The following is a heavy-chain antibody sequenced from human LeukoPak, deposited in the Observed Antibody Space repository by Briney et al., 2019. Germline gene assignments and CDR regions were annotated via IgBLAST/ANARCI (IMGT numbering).Heavy chain of an antibody. Sequence: SETLSLTCTVSVGSISSSSYYWGWIPQPPGKGLEWIGRIYYIGSTHYHPSLKSRVTISVDTSKNQSSLKLSSVTAPDTAVYYCARHQQRELLYYFVSCGEGALVSVSS. D-gene: IGHD1-26*01. CDR1: VGSISSSSYY. V-gene: IGHV4-39*01. J-gene: IGHJ4*02. CDR2: IYYIGST. CDR3: ARHQQRELLYYFVS.